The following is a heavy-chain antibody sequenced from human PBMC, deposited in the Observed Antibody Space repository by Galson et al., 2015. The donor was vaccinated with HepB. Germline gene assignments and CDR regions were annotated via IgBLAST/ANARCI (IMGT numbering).Heavy chain of an antibody. CDR2: ISYDGSNK. D-gene: IGHD5-18*01. J-gene: IGHJ4*02. CDR1: GFTFSSYG. Sequence: SLRLSCAASGFTFSSYGMHWVRQAPGKGLEWVAVISYDGSNKYYADSVKGRFTISRDNSKNTLYLQMNSLRAEDTAVYYCASEGSVDTAPLDYWGQGTLVTVSS. CDR3: ASEGSVDTAPLDY. V-gene: IGHV3-30*03.